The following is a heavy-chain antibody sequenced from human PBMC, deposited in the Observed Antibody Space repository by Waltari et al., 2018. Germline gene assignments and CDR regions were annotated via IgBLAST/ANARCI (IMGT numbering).Heavy chain of an antibody. CDR3: AKGVVTAILFSYGMDV. D-gene: IGHD2-21*02. Sequence: EVQLLESGGGLVQPGGSLRLSCAASGFTFSSYAMSWVRQAPGKGLEWVSAISGSGGSTDYADSVKGRFTISRDNAKNTLYLQMNSLRAEDTAVYYCAKGVVTAILFSYGMDVWGQGTTVTVSS. J-gene: IGHJ6*02. CDR2: ISGSGGST. V-gene: IGHV3-23*01. CDR1: GFTFSSYA.